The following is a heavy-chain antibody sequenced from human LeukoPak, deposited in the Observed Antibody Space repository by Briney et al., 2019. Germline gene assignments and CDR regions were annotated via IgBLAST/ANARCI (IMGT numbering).Heavy chain of an antibody. V-gene: IGHV6-1*01. CDR2: TYYRSKWYN. Sequence: SQTLSLTCAISGDSVSSNSAAWNWIRQSPSRGLEWLGRTYYRSKWYNDYAVSVKSRITINPDTSKNQFSLQLNSVTPEDTAVYYCAREQNIVATIPMGYYYYYYMDVWGIGTTVTVSS. D-gene: IGHD5-12*01. J-gene: IGHJ6*03. CDR1: GDSVSSNSAA. CDR3: AREQNIVATIPMGYYYYYYMDV.